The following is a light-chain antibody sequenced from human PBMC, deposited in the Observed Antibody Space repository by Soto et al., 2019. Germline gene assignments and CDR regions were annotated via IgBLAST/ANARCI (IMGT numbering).Light chain of an antibody. J-gene: IGLJ2*01. CDR2: DDN. CDR1: NSNIGTNY. Sequence: HSVLTQPPSVSAAPGQKVTISCSGSNSNIGTNYVSWYQHLPGTAPKLLIYDDNKRPSGIPDRFSASKSGTSATLGITGLQTGDEADYYCGTWDSSLSAEVFGGGTKVTVL. V-gene: IGLV1-51*01. CDR3: GTWDSSLSAEV.